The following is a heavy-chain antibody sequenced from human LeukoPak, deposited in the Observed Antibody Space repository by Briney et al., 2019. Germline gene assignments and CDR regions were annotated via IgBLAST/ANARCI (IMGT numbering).Heavy chain of an antibody. CDR2: ISWNSGSI. J-gene: IGHJ6*02. V-gene: IGHV3-9*01. CDR1: GFTFDDYA. Sequence: GGSLRLSCAASGFTFDDYAMLWVRQAPGKGLEWVSGISWNSGSIGYADSVKGRFTISRDNAKNSLYLQMNSLRAEDTALYYCAKVLADYYYYYGMDVWGQGTTVTVSS. CDR3: AKVLADYYYYYGMDV.